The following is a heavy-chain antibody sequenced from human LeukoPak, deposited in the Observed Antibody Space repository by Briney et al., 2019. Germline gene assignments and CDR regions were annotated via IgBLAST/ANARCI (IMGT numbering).Heavy chain of an antibody. Sequence: PSETLSLTCTVSGGSISSYYWSWIRQPPGKGLEWIGYIYYSGSTNYNPSLKSRVTISVDTSENQFSLKLSSVTAADTAVYYCARDYSSGWYDYWGQGTLVTVSS. CDR3: ARDYSSGWYDY. CDR1: GGSISSYY. J-gene: IGHJ4*02. D-gene: IGHD6-19*01. V-gene: IGHV4-59*01. CDR2: IYYSGST.